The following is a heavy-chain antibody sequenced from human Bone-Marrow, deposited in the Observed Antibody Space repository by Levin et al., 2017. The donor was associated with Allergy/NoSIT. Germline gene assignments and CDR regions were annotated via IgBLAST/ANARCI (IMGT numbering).Heavy chain of an antibody. J-gene: IGHJ5*02. V-gene: IGHV4-39*01. CDR2: IYDSGST. Sequence: PSQTLSLPCTVSGAPIASSSHYWGWIRQPPGKGLEWLGSIYDSGSTYYNPSFESRVTLSADTSKNQFSLTLSSVTAADTAVYYCAKHAGGRTWYYWFDPWGQGTLVTVSS. D-gene: IGHD2-8*01. CDR3: AKHAGGRTWYYWFDP. CDR1: GAPIASSSHY.